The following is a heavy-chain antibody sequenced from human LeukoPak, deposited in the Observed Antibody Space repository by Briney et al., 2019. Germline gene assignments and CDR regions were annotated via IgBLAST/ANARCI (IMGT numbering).Heavy chain of an antibody. D-gene: IGHD3-10*01. J-gene: IGHJ3*02. CDR3: ARGGPRDVRGSADSFDI. CDR1: GYTFARYY. V-gene: IGHV1-46*04. Sequence: ASVKVSCKASGYTFARYYIHWVRQAPGQGLEWMGVINPSGGTTSYPQKLQGRVIVTRDTSTSTVCMELNTLRSEDTGVYYCARGGPRDVRGSADSFDIWGQGTMVTVSS. CDR2: INPSGGTT.